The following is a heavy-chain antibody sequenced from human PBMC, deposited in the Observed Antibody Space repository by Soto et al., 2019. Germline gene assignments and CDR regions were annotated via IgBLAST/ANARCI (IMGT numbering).Heavy chain of an antibody. J-gene: IGHJ5*02. D-gene: IGHD2-15*01. CDR1: GFSLSTSGVG. V-gene: IGHV2-5*02. CDR2: IYWDDDK. CDR3: AHRRRFCSGNSCYSFWFDP. Sequence: QITLKESGPTLVQPTQTLTLTCTFSGFSLSTSGVGVGWIRQPPGKALEWLALIYWDDDKRYSPSLKSRLTSAKDTSKNQVVLTMTDMDPVATATCYAAHRRRFCSGNSCYSFWFDPWGQGTLVTVSS.